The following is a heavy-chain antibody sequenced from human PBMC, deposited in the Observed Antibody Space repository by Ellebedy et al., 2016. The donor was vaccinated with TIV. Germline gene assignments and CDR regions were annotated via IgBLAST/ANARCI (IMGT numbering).Heavy chain of an antibody. CDR1: GGSISTYY. V-gene: IGHV4-59*08. D-gene: IGHD3-9*01. J-gene: IGHJ6*02. CDR2: IYYSGYT. CDR3: ARGPLRYFDWVYYYHGMDV. Sequence: MPSETLSLTCTVSGGSISTYYWSWIRQPPGQGLEWIGYIYYSGYTQYNPSLKSRVTISLDTSKDQFSLRPSSVTAADTAVYYCARGPLRYFDWVYYYHGMDVWGQGTTVTVSS.